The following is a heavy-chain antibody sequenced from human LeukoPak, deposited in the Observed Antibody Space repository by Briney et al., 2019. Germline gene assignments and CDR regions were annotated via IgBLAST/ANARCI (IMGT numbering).Heavy chain of an antibody. CDR2: MYSGGST. CDR1: GLTVSSNY. V-gene: IGHV3-66*02. J-gene: IGHJ6*03. CDR3: ARDRQGSAYYYMDV. D-gene: IGHD1-14*01. Sequence: PRGSLRLSCAASGLTVSSNYMSWVRQAPGKGLEWVSVMYSGGSTYYADSVKGRFTISRDNSKSTLYLQMNSLRIEDTAMYYCARDRQGSAYYYMDVWGKGTTVTVS.